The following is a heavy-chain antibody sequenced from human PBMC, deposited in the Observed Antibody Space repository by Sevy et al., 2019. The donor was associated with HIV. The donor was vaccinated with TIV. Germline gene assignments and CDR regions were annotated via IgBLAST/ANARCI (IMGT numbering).Heavy chain of an antibody. Sequence: ASVTVSCEASGYTFSNYGISWVRQAPGQGLEWMGWVSAYTGNTNYAQRFQGRVTMTTDTSTRTAYMGLRSLRSDDTAVYYCARDSIPMVQGVIITPYYYGMDVWGQGTTVTVSS. CDR1: GYTFSNYG. J-gene: IGHJ6*02. D-gene: IGHD3-10*01. CDR3: ARDSIPMVQGVIITPYYYGMDV. CDR2: VSAYTGNT. V-gene: IGHV1-18*01.